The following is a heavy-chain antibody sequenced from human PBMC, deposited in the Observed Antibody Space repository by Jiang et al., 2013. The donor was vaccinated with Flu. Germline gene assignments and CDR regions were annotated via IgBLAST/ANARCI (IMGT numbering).Heavy chain of an antibody. CDR1: GYSFTNYW. V-gene: IGHV5-51*01. J-gene: IGHJ6*03. Sequence: CKGYGYSFTNYWIGWVRQMPGKGLEWMGIIYPGDSDTKYSPSFQGQVTISADKSISTAYLQWSSLKASDTAMYYCARSQTFYQYYMDVWGKGTTVTVSS. CDR3: ARSQTFYQYYMDV. CDR2: IYPGDSDT.